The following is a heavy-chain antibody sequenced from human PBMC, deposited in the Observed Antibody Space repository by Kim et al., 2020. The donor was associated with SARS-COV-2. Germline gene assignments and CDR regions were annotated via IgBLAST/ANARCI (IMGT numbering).Heavy chain of an antibody. J-gene: IGHJ4*02. Sequence: GGSLRLSCAASGFTFSSYAMSWVRQAPGKGLEWVSSITDSCGSTSYAASVKGRFTISRDNSKNTLYLQMNSLRAEDTALYYCAKSGQLDNWGQGTLVTVSS. CDR3: AKSGQLDN. V-gene: IGHV3-23*01. D-gene: IGHD5-12*01. CDR2: ITDSCGST. CDR1: GFTFSSYA.